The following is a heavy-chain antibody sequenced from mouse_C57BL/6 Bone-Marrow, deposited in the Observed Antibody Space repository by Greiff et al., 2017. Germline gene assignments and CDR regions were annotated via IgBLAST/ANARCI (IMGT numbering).Heavy chain of an antibody. CDR1: GYTFTSYW. CDR2: IDPSDSYT. J-gene: IGHJ2*01. V-gene: IGHV1-69*01. Sequence: VQLQQPGAELVMPGASVKLSCKASGYTFTSYWMHWVKQRPGKGLEWIGEIDPSDSYTNNKQKIKGKSTLTVDQSSSTAYMQLSSLTSEDSAVYYCAREVGLLGDYFDYWGQGTTLTVSS. D-gene: IGHD1-1*01. CDR3: AREVGLLGDYFDY.